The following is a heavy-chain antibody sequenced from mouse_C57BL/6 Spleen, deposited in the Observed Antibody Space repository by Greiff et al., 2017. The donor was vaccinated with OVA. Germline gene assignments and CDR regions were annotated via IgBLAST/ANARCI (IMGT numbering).Heavy chain of an antibody. CDR2: IDPNSGGT. V-gene: IGHV1-72*01. D-gene: IGHD1-1*01. J-gene: IGHJ1*03. CDR3: ARYYYGSSPYWYFDV. CDR1: GYTFTSYW. Sequence: QVQLQHPGAELVKPGASVKLSCKASGYTFTSYWMHWVKQRPGRGLEWIGRIDPNSGGTKYNEKFKSKATLTVDKPSSTAYMQLSSLTSEDSAVYYCARYYYGSSPYWYFDVWGTGTTVTVSS.